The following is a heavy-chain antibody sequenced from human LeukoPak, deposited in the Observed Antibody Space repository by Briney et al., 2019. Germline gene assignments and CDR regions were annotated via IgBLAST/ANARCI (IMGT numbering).Heavy chain of an antibody. V-gene: IGHV4-31*03. CDR1: GGSISSGGYY. CDR2: IYYSGST. J-gene: IGHJ6*03. CDR3: AMMGGYCSSTSCYGQGMGYYYYYMDV. D-gene: IGHD2-2*01. Sequence: SETLSLTCTVSGGSISSGGYYWSWIRQHPGKGLEWIGYIYYSGSTYYNPSLKSRVTISVDTSKNQFSLKLSSVTAADTAVYYCAMMGGYCSSTSCYGQGMGYYYYYMDVWGKGTTVTVSS.